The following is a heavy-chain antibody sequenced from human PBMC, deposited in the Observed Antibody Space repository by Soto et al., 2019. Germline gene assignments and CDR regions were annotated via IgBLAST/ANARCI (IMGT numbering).Heavy chain of an antibody. CDR1: GYTFTTFW. Sequence: GESLKMSCKGSGYTFTTFWIGWVRQVPGKGLEWMGIIYPGDSETKYSPDFEGQVTISADRSTNTAYLQWRSLRASDTAMYYCARLGFPGAIYFDSWGQGAPVTAPQ. CDR2: IYPGDSET. V-gene: IGHV5-51*01. J-gene: IGHJ4*02. CDR3: ARLGFPGAIYFDS.